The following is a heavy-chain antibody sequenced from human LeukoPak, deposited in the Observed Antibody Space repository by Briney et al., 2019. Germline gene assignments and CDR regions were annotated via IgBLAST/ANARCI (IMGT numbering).Heavy chain of an antibody. D-gene: IGHD6-13*01. CDR1: GGSISSYY. CDR3: ARSVASRSWYYFDY. J-gene: IGHJ4*02. Sequence: SETLSLTRTVSGGSISSYYWSWIRQPPGKGPEWIGYIYYSGSTNYNPSLKSRVTISVDTSKNQFSLKLSSVTAADTAVYYCARSVASRSWYYFDYWGQGTLVTVSS. V-gene: IGHV4-59*01. CDR2: IYYSGST.